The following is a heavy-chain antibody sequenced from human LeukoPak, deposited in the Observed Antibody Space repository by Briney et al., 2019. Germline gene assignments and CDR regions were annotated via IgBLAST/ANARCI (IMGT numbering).Heavy chain of an antibody. J-gene: IGHJ4*02. D-gene: IGHD6-19*01. CDR2: ISGSGGST. CDR1: GFTFSSYA. CDR3: AKGPRSGWSLLYFGY. Sequence: GGSLRLSCAASGFTFSSYAMSWVRQAPGKGLEWVSAISGSGGSTYYADSVKGRFTISRDNSKNTLYLQMNSLRAEDTAVYYCAKGPRSGWSLLYFGYWGQGTLVTVSS. V-gene: IGHV3-23*01.